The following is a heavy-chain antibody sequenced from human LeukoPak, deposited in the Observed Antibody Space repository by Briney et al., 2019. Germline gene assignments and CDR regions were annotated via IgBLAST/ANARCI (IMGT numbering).Heavy chain of an antibody. Sequence: ASVKVSCKASGYTFTGYYMDWVRQAPGQGLEWMGWIDPNSGGTNYAQKSRGRVTMPRDTSISTAYMELSRLRSDDTAVYYCARDGELVVPAANYYYYYMDVWGKGTTVTDSS. CDR1: GYTFTGYY. J-gene: IGHJ6*03. CDR2: IDPNSGGT. CDR3: ARDGELVVPAANYYYYYMDV. D-gene: IGHD2-2*01. V-gene: IGHV1-2*02.